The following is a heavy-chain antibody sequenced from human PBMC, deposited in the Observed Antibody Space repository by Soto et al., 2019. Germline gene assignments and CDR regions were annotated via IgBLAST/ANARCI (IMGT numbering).Heavy chain of an antibody. V-gene: IGHV4-34*01. D-gene: IGHD4-17*01. J-gene: IGHJ4*02. CDR3: AREGLDYGVFDY. Sequence: SETLSLTCAVYGGSFSGYYWSWIRQPPGKGLEWIGEINHSGSTNYNPSLKSRVTISVDTSKNQFSLRLSSVTAADTAVYYCAREGLDYGVFDYWGQGTLVTVSS. CDR1: GGSFSGYY. CDR2: INHSGST.